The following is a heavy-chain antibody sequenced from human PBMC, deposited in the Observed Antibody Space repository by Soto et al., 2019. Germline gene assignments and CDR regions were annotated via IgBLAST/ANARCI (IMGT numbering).Heavy chain of an antibody. Sequence: GGSLRLSCAASGFTFSSYAMSWVRQAPGKGLEWVSAISGSGGSTYYADSVKGRFTISRDNSKNTLYLQMNSLRAEDTAVYYCAIGEWLSTSYFNFWGKGTLVTVSS. CDR3: AIGEWLSTSYFNF. CDR2: ISGSGGST. V-gene: IGHV3-23*01. CDR1: GFTFSSYA. D-gene: IGHD3-3*01. J-gene: IGHJ4*02.